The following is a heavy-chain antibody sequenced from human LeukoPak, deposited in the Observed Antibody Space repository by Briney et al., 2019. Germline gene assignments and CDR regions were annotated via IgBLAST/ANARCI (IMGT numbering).Heavy chain of an antibody. D-gene: IGHD2-21*01. Sequence: PGGSLRLSCAASGFTFSNHWMHWVRQPPGKGLVWVSRIDERGRNAMYADSVKGRFSISRDNAKNTVNLQMNSLRADDTGVYYCIRDEALWRLDYWGQGTLVTVSS. J-gene: IGHJ4*02. V-gene: IGHV3-74*03. CDR3: IRDEALWRLDY. CDR1: GFTFSNHW. CDR2: IDERGRNA.